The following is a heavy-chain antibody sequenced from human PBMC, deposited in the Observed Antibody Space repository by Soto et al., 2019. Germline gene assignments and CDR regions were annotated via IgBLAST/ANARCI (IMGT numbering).Heavy chain of an antibody. CDR1: GGTSSSYA. J-gene: IGHJ3*02. CDR3: ARDLSTLRAYDAFDI. CDR2: IIPIFGTA. V-gene: IGHV1-69*13. Sequence: GASVKVSCKASGGTSSSYAISWVRQAPGQGLEWMGGIIPIFGTANYAQKFQGRVTITADESTSTAYMELSSLRSEDTAVYYCARDLSTLRAYDAFDIWGQGTMVTVS. D-gene: IGHD5-12*01.